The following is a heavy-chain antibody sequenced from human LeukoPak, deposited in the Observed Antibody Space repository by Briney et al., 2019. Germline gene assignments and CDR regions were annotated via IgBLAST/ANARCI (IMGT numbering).Heavy chain of an antibody. J-gene: IGHJ5*02. V-gene: IGHV4-59*01. CDR2: IYYSGST. D-gene: IGHD4-11*01. Sequence: SETLSLTCTVSGGSISSYYWSWIRQPPGKGLEWIGYIYYSGSTNYNPSLKSRVTISVDTSKSQFSLKLSSVTAADTAVYYCARVYSKGNWFDPWGQGTLVTVSS. CDR3: ARVYSKGNWFDP. CDR1: GGSISSYY.